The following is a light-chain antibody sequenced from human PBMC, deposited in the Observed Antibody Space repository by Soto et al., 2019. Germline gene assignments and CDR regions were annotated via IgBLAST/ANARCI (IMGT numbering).Light chain of an antibody. CDR2: GSS. V-gene: IGKV3-15*01. CDR1: QSVSSN. CDR3: QHHNNWCGP. Sequence: EIVSTQRPATLPVYKGDRATRSCRASQSVSSNLAWYHQKPGQAPRLLMFGSSTRATGIPARFSGSGSGTEFTLTIISLQSEEFVLYYCQHHNNWCGPFGQGTKV. J-gene: IGKJ1*01.